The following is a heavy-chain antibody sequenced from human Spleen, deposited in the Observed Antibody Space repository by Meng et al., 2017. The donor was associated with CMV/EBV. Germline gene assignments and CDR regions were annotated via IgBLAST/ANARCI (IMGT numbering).Heavy chain of an antibody. J-gene: IGHJ4*02. D-gene: IGHD2-2*01. CDR3: ARDLPSRGVGHCSSSSCYVSDY. CDR2: ISRSSSTI. V-gene: IGHV3-48*03. CDR1: EFSFTSYD. Sequence: GESLKISCAASEFSFTSYDMNWVRQAPGKGLEWVSYISRSSSTIYYADSVKGRFTISRDNAKNSLYLQMNSLRAEDTGVYYCARDLPSRGVGHCSSSSCYVSDYWGQGTLVTVSS.